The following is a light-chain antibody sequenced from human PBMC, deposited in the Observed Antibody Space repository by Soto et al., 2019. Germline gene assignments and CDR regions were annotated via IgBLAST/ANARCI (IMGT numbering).Light chain of an antibody. CDR2: EVN. Sequence: QSVPTQPPSASGSPGQSVTISCTGTSSDVGAYNYVSWYQQHPGKAPKLIIYEVNKRPSGVPDRFSGSKSGNTASLTVSGLQAEDEADYYCSAYAGSRVFGGGTQLTVL. V-gene: IGLV2-8*01. CDR1: SSDVGAYNY. CDR3: SAYAGSRV. J-gene: IGLJ7*01.